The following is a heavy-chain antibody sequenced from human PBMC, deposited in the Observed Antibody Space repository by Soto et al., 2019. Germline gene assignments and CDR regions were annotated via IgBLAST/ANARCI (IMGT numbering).Heavy chain of an antibody. J-gene: IGHJ4*02. Sequence: GGALRLSCAASGFTFSTYWMSWVRQAPGKGLEWIAHTRQDGRQHYYVDSVKGRFIISRDNAKNSLYLQMNSLRVEDTAVYYCAKPWKTGTYYQALFDFWGKGTLVTVSS. V-gene: IGHV3-7*03. D-gene: IGHD3-10*01. CDR3: AKPWKTGTYYQALFDF. CDR1: GFTFSTYW. CDR2: TRQDGRQH.